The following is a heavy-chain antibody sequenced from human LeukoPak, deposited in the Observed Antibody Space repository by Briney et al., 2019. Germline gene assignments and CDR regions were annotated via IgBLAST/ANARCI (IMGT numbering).Heavy chain of an antibody. D-gene: IGHD1-26*01. V-gene: IGHV4-4*07. CDR2: IYTSGST. CDR3: ARGVVGATTGYYFDY. J-gene: IGHJ4*02. Sequence: PSETLSLTCTVSGGSISSYYWSWLRQPAGKGLEWIGRIYTSGSTNYKPSLKSRVTMSVDTSKNQFSLKLSSVTAADTAVYYCARGVVGATTGYYFDYWGQGTLVTVSS. CDR1: GGSISSYY.